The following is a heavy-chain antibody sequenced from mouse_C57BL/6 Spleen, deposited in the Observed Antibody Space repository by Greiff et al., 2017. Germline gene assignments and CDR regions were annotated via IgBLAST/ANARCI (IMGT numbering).Heavy chain of an antibody. CDR3: AREDVTTVVAPGFDF. CDR2: LHPSNGGT. V-gene: IGHV1-53*01. CDR1: GYTFTSYW. Sequence: QVQLQQPGTELVKPGASVKLSCKASGYTFTSYWMHWVKQRPGQGLEWIGNLHPSNGGTNYNEKFKSKATLTVDKSSSTAYMQLSSLTSEDSAVYYCAREDVTTVVAPGFDFWGTGTTVTVSS. J-gene: IGHJ1*03. D-gene: IGHD1-1*01.